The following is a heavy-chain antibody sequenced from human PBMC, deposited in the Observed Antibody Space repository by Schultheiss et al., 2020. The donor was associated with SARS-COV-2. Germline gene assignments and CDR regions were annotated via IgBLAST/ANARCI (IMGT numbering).Heavy chain of an antibody. Sequence: GESLKISCKGSGYSFSSHWIGWVRQMPGKGLEWMGIIYPGDSDTRYSPSFQGQVTISADKSISTAYLQWSSLKASDTAIYYCARHNSGLSGYDSLDYWGQGTLVTVSS. J-gene: IGHJ4*02. CDR2: IYPGDSDT. D-gene: IGHD5-12*01. V-gene: IGHV5-51*01. CDR3: ARHNSGLSGYDSLDY. CDR1: GYSFSSHW.